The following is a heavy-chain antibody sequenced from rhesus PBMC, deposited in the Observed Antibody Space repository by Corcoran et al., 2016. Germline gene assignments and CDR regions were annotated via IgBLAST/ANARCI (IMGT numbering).Heavy chain of an antibody. J-gene: IGHJ4*01. D-gene: IGHD4-29*01. CDR3: ARVIYDSSSPYFDF. Sequence: VQLVESGGGLAKPGGSLRLSCAASGFTFSDYYMDWVRQATGKGLEWVSRISNGGGNTWYADSVKGRFTISRENAKNTLFLQMNSLGAEDTAVYFCARVIYDSSSPYFDFWGQGVLVTVSS. CDR2: ISNGGGNT. CDR1: GFTFSDYY. V-gene: IGHV3-178*01.